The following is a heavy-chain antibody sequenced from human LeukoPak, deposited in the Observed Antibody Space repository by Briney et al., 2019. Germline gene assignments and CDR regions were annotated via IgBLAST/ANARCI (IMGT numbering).Heavy chain of an antibody. CDR1: GFIFSSCD. Sequence: GGSLRLSCAASGFIFSSCDFNWVRQAPGKGLEWVSYISSSSSTIYYADSVKGRFTISRDNAKNSLYLQMNSLRAEDTAVYYCARDPDYDILTGAGYWGQGTLVTVSS. CDR2: ISSSSSTI. CDR3: ARDPDYDILTGAGY. D-gene: IGHD3-9*01. J-gene: IGHJ4*02. V-gene: IGHV3-48*04.